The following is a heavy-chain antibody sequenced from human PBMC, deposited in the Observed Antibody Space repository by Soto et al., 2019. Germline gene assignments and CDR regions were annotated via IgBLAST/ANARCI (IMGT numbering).Heavy chain of an antibody. V-gene: IGHV4-31*03. CDR3: ARVCLGGVGATPSNWFDP. Sequence: KPSETLSLTCTVSGGSISSGGYYWSWIRQHPGKGLEWIGYIYYSGSTYYNPSLKGRVTISVDTSKNQFSLKLSSVTAADTAVYYCARVCLGGVGATPSNWFDPWGQGTLVTSPQ. D-gene: IGHD1-26*01. CDR2: IYYSGST. CDR1: GGSISSGGYY. J-gene: IGHJ5*02.